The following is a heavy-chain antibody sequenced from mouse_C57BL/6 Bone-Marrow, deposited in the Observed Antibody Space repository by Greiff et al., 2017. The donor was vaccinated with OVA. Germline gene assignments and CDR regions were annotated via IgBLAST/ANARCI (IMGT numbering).Heavy chain of an antibody. D-gene: IGHD1-1*01. Sequence: QVQLQQSGPELVKPGASVKISCKASGYAFSSSWMNWVKQRPGKGLEWIGRIYPGDGDTNYNGKFKGKATLTADKSSSTAYMQLSSLTSEDSAVYFCARLITTVVGDFDVWGTGTTVTVSS. V-gene: IGHV1-82*01. CDR1: GYAFSSSW. J-gene: IGHJ1*03. CDR2: IYPGDGDT. CDR3: ARLITTVVGDFDV.